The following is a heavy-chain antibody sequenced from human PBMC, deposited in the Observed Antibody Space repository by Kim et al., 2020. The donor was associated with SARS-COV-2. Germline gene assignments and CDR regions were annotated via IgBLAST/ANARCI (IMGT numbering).Heavy chain of an antibody. D-gene: IGHD3-22*01. CDR3: ASTNYYDSSGYYEAVVPDAFDI. CDR2: IYYSGST. CDR1: GGSISSSSYY. J-gene: IGHJ3*02. V-gene: IGHV4-39*01. Sequence: SETLSLTCTVSGGSISSSSYYWGWIRQPPGKGLEWIGSIYYSGSTYYNPSLKSRVTISVDTSKNQFSLKLSSVTAADTAVYYCASTNYYDSSGYYEAVVPDAFDIWGQGTMVTVSS.